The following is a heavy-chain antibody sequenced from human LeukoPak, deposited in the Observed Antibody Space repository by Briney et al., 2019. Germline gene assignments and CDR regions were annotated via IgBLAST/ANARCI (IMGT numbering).Heavy chain of an antibody. J-gene: IGHJ4*02. D-gene: IGHD3-3*01. V-gene: IGHV4-38-2*02. CDR2: IYHSGST. CDR3: ALSPITIFGVVTHQY. CDR1: GYSISSGYY. Sequence: PSETLSLTCTVSGYSISSGYYWGWIRQPPGKGLEWIGSIYHSGSTYYNPSLKSRVTISVDTSKNQFSLELSSVTAADTAVYYCALSPITIFGVVTHQYWGQGTLVTVSS.